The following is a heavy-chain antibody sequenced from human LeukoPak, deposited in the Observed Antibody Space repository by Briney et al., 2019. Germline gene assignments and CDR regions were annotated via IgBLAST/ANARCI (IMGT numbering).Heavy chain of an antibody. CDR2: IRYDGSNK. CDR1: GFTFSSYG. J-gene: IGHJ4*02. V-gene: IGHV3-30*02. Sequence: QSGGSLRLSCAASGFTFSSYGMHWVRQAPGKGLEWVAFIRYDGSNKYYADSVKGRFTISRDNSKNTLYLQMNSLRAEDTAVYYCAKDRSGPSAYCGGDCYRFDYWGQGTLVTVSS. CDR3: AKDRSGPSAYCGGDCYRFDY. D-gene: IGHD2-21*02.